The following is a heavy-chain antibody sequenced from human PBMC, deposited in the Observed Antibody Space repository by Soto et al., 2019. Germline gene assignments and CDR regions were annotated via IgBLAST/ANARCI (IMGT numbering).Heavy chain of an antibody. J-gene: IGHJ3*02. Sequence: PGGSLRLSCAASAFTFSDYAMSWVRQAPGKGLEWVSVIGGDGGSPYYADSVRGRFTVSRDNPKNTLYLQMDSLRAEDTAVYYCAKDSVSRNGLYDPFDIWGQGTMVTVSS. V-gene: IGHV3-23*01. CDR3: AKDSVSRNGLYDPFDI. CDR2: IGGDGGSP. CDR1: AFTFSDYA. D-gene: IGHD2-8*01.